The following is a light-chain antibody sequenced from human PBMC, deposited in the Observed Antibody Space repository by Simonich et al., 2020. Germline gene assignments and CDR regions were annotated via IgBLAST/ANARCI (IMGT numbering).Light chain of an antibody. CDR1: QSVLYSSNNKNY. CDR3: QQYYSTSMYT. V-gene: IGKV4-1*01. Sequence: DSVMTQSPDSLAVSLGERATINCKSRQSVLYSSNNKNYLDWYQQKPGPPPKLLIYWASTRESRVPDRFSGSGSGTDFTLTISSLQAEDVAVYYCQQYYSTSMYTFGQGTKLEIK. J-gene: IGKJ2*01. CDR2: WAS.